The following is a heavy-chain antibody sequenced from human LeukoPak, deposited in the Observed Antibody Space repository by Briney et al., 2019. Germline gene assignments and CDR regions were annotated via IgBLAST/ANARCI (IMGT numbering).Heavy chain of an antibody. CDR1: GFTFSSYS. J-gene: IGHJ4*02. CDR2: IREDGSEK. Sequence: GGSLRLSCAASGFTFSSYSMNWVRQAPGKGLEWVANIREDGSEKYYVDSVKGRFTISRDNTKNLLYLEMSSLRAEDTAVYYCGVVYWGQGTLVTVSS. V-gene: IGHV3-7*01. CDR3: GVVY.